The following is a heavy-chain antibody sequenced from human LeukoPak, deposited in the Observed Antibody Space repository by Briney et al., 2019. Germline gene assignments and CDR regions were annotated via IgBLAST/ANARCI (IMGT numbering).Heavy chain of an antibody. CDR1: GFSFSSYA. CDR3: ARAYYYDSSGYLYYFDY. Sequence: GGSLRLSCAASGFSFSSYAMHWVRQAPGKGLEWVAVIWYDGSNKYYADSVKGRFTISRDNSKNTLYLQMNSLRAEDTAVYYCARAYYYDSSGYLYYFDYWGQGTLVTVSS. CDR2: IWYDGSNK. J-gene: IGHJ4*02. V-gene: IGHV3-33*08. D-gene: IGHD3-22*01.